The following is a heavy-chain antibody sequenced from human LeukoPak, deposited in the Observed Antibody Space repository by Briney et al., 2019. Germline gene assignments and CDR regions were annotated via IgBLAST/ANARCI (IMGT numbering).Heavy chain of an antibody. Sequence: GGSLRLSCTASGISFSGHWMHWARQLPGKGLVWVSRISPTGSTTSYADSVKGRFTVSRDNAKNTLYLQVNNLRAEDTAVYYCARGPNSNWSGLDFWGQGTLPTVSS. CDR2: ISPTGSTT. D-gene: IGHD6-6*01. V-gene: IGHV3-74*01. J-gene: IGHJ4*02. CDR3: ARGPNSNWSGLDF. CDR1: GISFSGHW.